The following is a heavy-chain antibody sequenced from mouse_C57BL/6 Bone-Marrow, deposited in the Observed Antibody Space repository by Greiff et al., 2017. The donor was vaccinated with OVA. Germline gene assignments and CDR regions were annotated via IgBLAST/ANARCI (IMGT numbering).Heavy chain of an antibody. Sequence: QVQLQQPGAELVKPGASVKLSCKASGYTFTSYWMHWVKQRPGRGLEWIGRIDPNSGGTKYNEKFKSKATLTVDKPSSTAYMQLSSLTSEDSAVYYCALIPLITTVVATDFDYWGQGTTLTVSS. D-gene: IGHD1-1*01. CDR1: GYTFTSYW. V-gene: IGHV1-72*01. CDR2: IDPNSGGT. CDR3: ALIPLITTVVATDFDY. J-gene: IGHJ2*01.